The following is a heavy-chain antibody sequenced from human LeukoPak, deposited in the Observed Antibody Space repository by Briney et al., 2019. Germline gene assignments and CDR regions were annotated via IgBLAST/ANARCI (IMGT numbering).Heavy chain of an antibody. J-gene: IGHJ5*02. D-gene: IGHD3-16*01. CDR1: GASLSDGGCY. CDR2: IFHSGTT. V-gene: IGHV4-31*03. Sequence: SETLSLTCNVSGASLSDGGCYWTWIRQQPRKGHEWIGYIFHSGTTYYNPSLQSRATISVATAGDQFSVRLTSVTAADTAVYYCARVAIVPRHGVGGDFHPWGQGILVSVSS. CDR3: ARVAIVPRHGVGGDFHP.